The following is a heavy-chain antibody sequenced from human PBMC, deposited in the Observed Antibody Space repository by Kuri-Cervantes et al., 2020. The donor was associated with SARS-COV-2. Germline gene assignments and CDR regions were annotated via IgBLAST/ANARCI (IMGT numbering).Heavy chain of an antibody. CDR3: ALVNITGTTASWFDP. J-gene: IGHJ5*02. CDR1: GGSISSSSYY. Sequence: SETLSLTCTVSGGSISSSSYYWGWIRQPPGKGLEWIGSIYYSGSTYYNPSHKSRVTISVDTSKNQFSLKLGSVTAADTAVYYCALVNITGTTASWFDPWGQGTLVTVSS. D-gene: IGHD1-20*01. V-gene: IGHV4-39*01. CDR2: IYYSGST.